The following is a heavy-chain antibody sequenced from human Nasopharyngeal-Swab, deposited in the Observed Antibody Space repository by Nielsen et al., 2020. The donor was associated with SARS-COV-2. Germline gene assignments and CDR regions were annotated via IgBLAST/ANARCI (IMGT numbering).Heavy chain of an antibody. J-gene: IGHJ4*02. D-gene: IGHD5-12*01. CDR2: ISSSSSYI. V-gene: IGHV3-21*01. CDR3: ARDLSGYWVSFDY. Sequence: IRQPPGKGLEWVSSISSSSSYIYYADSVKGRFTISRDNAKNSLYLQMNSLRAEDTAVYYCARDLSGYWVSFDYWGQGTLVTVSS.